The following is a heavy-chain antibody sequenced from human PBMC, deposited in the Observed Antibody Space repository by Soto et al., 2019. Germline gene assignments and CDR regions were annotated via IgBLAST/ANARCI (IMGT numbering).Heavy chain of an antibody. V-gene: IGHV4-30-2*01. CDR1: GGSISSGGYS. J-gene: IGHJ5*02. CDR2: IYHSGST. CDR3: ARETTPGWFDP. Sequence: PSVTLSLTCAVSGGSISSGGYSWSWIRQPPGKGLEWIGYIYHSGSTYYNPSLKSRVTISVDRSKNQFSLKLSSVTAADTAVYYCARETTPGWFDPWGQGTLVTVSS. D-gene: IGHD1-1*01.